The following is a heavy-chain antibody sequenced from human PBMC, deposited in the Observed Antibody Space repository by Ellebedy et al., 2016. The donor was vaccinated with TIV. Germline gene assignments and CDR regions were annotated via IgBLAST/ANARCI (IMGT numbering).Heavy chain of an antibody. CDR3: ARAWRD. D-gene: IGHD1-1*01. J-gene: IGHJ4*02. CDR2: VDHSGST. V-gene: IGHV4-59*01. CDR1: GGSISSYY. Sequence: SETLSLTCSVSGGSISSYYWTWIRQSPGEGLEWIGHVDHSGSTNYDPSLKSRVTISIDRSKNQFSLNLSSVTAADTAVYYCARAWRDWGQGTLVTVSS.